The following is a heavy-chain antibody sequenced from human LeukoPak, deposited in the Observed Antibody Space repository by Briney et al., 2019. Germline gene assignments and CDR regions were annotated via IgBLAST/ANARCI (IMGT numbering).Heavy chain of an antibody. J-gene: IGHJ3*02. D-gene: IGHD1-26*01. CDR2: ISAYNGNT. CDR1: GYTFTSYG. CDR3: ARDLAWELLVLPLDAFDI. V-gene: IGHV1-18*01. Sequence: ASVKVSCKASGYTFTSYGISWVRQAPGQGLEWMGWISAYNGNTNYAQKLQGRVTMTTDTSTSTAYMELRSLRSDDTAVYYCARDLAWELLVLPLDAFDIWGQGTMVTVPS.